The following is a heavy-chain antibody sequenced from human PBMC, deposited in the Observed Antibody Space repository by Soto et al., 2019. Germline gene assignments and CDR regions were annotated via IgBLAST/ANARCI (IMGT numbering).Heavy chain of an antibody. J-gene: IGHJ6*02. CDR3: VRLAGYCTGASCYAHYTMDV. V-gene: IGHV4-39*01. Sequence: PSETLSLTCSVSGGSISSRSYSWGWIRQPPGKGLEWIVTIYYSGSSNYDPSLKSRVTISVDTSKNQFSLKLSSVTAADTAVYYCVRLAGYCTGASCYAHYTMDVWGQGTTVTVSS. CDR1: GGSISSRSYS. CDR2: IYYSGSS. D-gene: IGHD2-8*02.